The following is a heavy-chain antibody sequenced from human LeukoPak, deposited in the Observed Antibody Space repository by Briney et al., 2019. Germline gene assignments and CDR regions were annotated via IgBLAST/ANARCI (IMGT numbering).Heavy chain of an antibody. CDR3: ARGRIVATIRAFVGYYFDY. V-gene: IGHV1-18*04. Sequence: GASVKVSCKASGYTFTSYGISWVRQAPGQGLEWMGWISAYNGNTNYAQKLQGRVTMTTDTSTSTAYMELRSLRSDDTAVYYCARGRIVATIRAFVGYYFDYWGQGTLVIVSS. D-gene: IGHD5-12*01. CDR2: ISAYNGNT. CDR1: GYTFTSYG. J-gene: IGHJ4*02.